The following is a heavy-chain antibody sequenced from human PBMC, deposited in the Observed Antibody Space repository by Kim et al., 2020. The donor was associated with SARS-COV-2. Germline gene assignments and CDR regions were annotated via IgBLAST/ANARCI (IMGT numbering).Heavy chain of an antibody. D-gene: IGHD2-15*01. Sequence: SETLSLTCAVYGGSFSGYYWSWIRQPPGKGLEWIGEINHSGSTNYNPSLKSRVTISVDTSKNQFSLKLSSVTAADTAVYYCARARYCSGGSCYGVFDYWGQGTLVTVSS. V-gene: IGHV4-34*01. J-gene: IGHJ4*02. CDR2: INHSGST. CDR1: GGSFSGYY. CDR3: ARARYCSGGSCYGVFDY.